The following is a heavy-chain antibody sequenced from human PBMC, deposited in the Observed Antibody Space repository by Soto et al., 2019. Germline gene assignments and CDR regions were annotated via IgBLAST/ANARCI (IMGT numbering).Heavy chain of an antibody. CDR3: TTVPSGWRAPGG. Sequence: EVQLVESGGGLVKPGGSLRLSCAASGFTVTNAWMSWVRQAPGKGLEWVGRIKGKTEGGTTDYAAPVRGRFTMSRDDSRTTLYLQMNSLKTEATAVYYCTTVPSGWRAPGGWGQGTLVTVSS. D-gene: IGHD3-3*01. CDR2: IKGKTEGGTT. V-gene: IGHV3-15*01. CDR1: GFTVTNAW. J-gene: IGHJ4*02.